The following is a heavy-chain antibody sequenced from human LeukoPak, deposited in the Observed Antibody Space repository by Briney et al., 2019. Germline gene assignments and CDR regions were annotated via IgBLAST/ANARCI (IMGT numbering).Heavy chain of an antibody. CDR1: GFTFGSYS. V-gene: IGHV3-21*01. CDR3: ARQLDYYDSSGYYPQFDQ. J-gene: IGHJ4*02. Sequence: PGGSLRLSCAASGFTFGSYSMNWVRQAPGKGLEWVSSISSSSSYIYYADSVKGRFTISRDNAKNSLYLQMNSLRAEDTAVYYCARQLDYYDSSGYYPQFDQWGQGTLVTVSS. CDR2: ISSSSSYI. D-gene: IGHD3-22*01.